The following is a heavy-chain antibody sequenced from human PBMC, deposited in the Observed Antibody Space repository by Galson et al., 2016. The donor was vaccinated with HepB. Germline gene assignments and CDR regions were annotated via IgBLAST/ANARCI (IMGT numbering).Heavy chain of an antibody. CDR3: AKGQQLAYFDY. CDR2: ISGSDGST. Sequence: CLRLSCAASGFTFSSYAMSWVRQAPGKGLEWVSAISGSDGSTYYADSVKGRFTISRDNSKNTLYLQMNSLRAEDTAVYYCAKGQQLAYFDYWGQGTLVTVSS. J-gene: IGHJ4*02. V-gene: IGHV3-23*01. CDR1: GFTFSSYA. D-gene: IGHD6-13*01.